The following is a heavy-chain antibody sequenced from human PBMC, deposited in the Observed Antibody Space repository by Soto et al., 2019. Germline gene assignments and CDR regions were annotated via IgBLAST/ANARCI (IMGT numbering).Heavy chain of an antibody. J-gene: IGHJ4*02. CDR3: ARHSTGSIDS. CDR2: ITADSATT. Sequence: PGGSLRLSCAASGFTFGDYFMHWVRQAPGKGLEWVALITADSATTHYTNSVTGQFTISRDNGKSSLYLQMSSLRTEDTALYYCARHSTGSIDSWGQGTFVTVSS. CDR1: GFTFGDYF. V-gene: IGHV3-43*01. D-gene: IGHD3-9*01.